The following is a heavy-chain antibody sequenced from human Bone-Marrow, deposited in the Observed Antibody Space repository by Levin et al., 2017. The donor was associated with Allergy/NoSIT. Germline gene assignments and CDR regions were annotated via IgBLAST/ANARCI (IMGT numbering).Heavy chain of an antibody. Sequence: GESLKISCAASGISFSRYSMHWVRQAPGKRPEYVSSISDNGVAYYANSLRARFTISRDTSKNILFLHLGGLTSGDTAVYYCARGRGGSGYDVFDLWGQGTLVSVSS. CDR1: GISFSRYS. CDR2: ISDNGVA. J-gene: IGHJ4*02. CDR3: ARGRGGSGYDVFDL. V-gene: IGHV3-64*01. D-gene: IGHD5-12*01.